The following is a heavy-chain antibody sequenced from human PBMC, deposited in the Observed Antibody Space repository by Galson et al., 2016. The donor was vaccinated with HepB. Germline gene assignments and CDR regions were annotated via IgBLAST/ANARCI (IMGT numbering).Heavy chain of an antibody. V-gene: IGHV6-1*01. CDR1: GDSVSSNSAG. CDR2: TYYRSQWSH. Sequence: CAISGDSVSSNSAGWNWIRQSPSRGLEWLGRTYYRSQWSHDYAASVRGRLIINADTSKNHFSLQLNSVTLEDKAVYYCTRVNHLGRGMNVGGQGTTVTVSS. D-gene: IGHD1-14*01. J-gene: IGHJ6*02. CDR3: TRVNHLGRGMNV.